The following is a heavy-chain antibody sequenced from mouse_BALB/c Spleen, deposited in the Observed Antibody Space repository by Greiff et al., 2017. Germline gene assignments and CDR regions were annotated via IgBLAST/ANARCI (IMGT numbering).Heavy chain of an antibody. CDR2: IDPENGNT. CDR3: ARKEYGNYGGFAY. Sequence: VQLQHSGAELVKPGASVKLSCTSSGFTFQDTSMHWVKQTPEQGLEWIGRIDPENGNTKYDPKFKDKATLTADKSSSTAYMKLSSLTSEDSAVYYCARKEYGNYGGFAYWGQGTLVTVSA. D-gene: IGHD2-10*02. V-gene: IGHV14-3*02. CDR1: GFTFQDTS. J-gene: IGHJ3*01.